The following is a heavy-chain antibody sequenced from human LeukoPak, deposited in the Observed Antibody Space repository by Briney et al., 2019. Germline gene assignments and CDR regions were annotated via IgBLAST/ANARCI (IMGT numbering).Heavy chain of an antibody. CDR1: GGSISSYY. CDR2: IYYSGST. D-gene: IGHD6-13*01. Sequence: PSETLSLTCTVSGGSISSYYWSWIRQPPGKGLEWIGYIYYSGSTNYNPSLKSRVTISVDTSKNQFSLKLSSVTAADTAVYYCARGIAAAGLGLDYWGQGTLVTVSS. V-gene: IGHV4-59*08. J-gene: IGHJ4*02. CDR3: ARGIAAAGLGLDY.